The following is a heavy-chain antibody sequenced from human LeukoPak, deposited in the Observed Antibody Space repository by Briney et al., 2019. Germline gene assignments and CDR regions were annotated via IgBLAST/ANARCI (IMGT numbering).Heavy chain of an antibody. D-gene: IGHD4-23*01. CDR3: ARPTHYGGNSGVSAFDI. Sequence: PSETLSLTCTVSGGSISSYYWSWIRQPAGKGLEWIGRIYTSGSTNYNPSLKSRVTMSLDTSKNQFSLKLSSVTAADTAVYYCARPTHYGGNSGVSAFDIWGQGTMVTVSS. J-gene: IGHJ3*02. CDR1: GGSISSYY. V-gene: IGHV4-4*07. CDR2: IYTSGST.